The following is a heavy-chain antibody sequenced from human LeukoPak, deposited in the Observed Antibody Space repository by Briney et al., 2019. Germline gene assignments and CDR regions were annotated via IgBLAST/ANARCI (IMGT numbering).Heavy chain of an antibody. CDR1: GFTFSSYS. Sequence: GGSPRLSCAASGFTFSSYSMNWVRQAPGKGLEWVSSISSSSSYIYYADSVKGRFTISRDNAKNSLYLQMNSLRAEDTAVYYCAGDRGYYDSSGYYSSDYYYYMDVWGKGTTVTVPS. J-gene: IGHJ6*03. D-gene: IGHD3-22*01. CDR3: AGDRGYYDSSGYYSSDYYYYMDV. V-gene: IGHV3-21*01. CDR2: ISSSSSYI.